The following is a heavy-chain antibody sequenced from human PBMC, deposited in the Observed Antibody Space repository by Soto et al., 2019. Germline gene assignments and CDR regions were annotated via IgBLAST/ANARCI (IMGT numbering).Heavy chain of an antibody. CDR1: GFTFSSYA. CDR3: AKDRRGARWLPIKTIAARPDAFDI. Sequence: GGSLRLSCAASGFTFSSYAMSWVRQAPGKGLEWVSAISGSGGSTYYADSVKGRFTISRDNSKNTLYLQMNSLRAEDTAVYYCAKDRRGARWLPIKTIAARPDAFDIWGQGTMVTVSS. D-gene: IGHD6-6*01. V-gene: IGHV3-23*01. J-gene: IGHJ3*02. CDR2: ISGSGGST.